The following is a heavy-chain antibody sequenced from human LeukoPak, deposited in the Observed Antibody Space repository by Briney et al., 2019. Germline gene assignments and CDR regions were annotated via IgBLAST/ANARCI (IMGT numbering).Heavy chain of an antibody. CDR2: IYHSGST. V-gene: IGHV4-38-2*02. CDR1: GYSISSSYY. D-gene: IGHD3-22*01. CDR3: ARRSGYYFIDY. J-gene: IGHJ4*02. Sequence: SETLSLTCTVSGYSISSSYYWGWIRQPPGKGLEWIGSIYHSGSTYYNPPLKSRVIISVDTSKNQFSLKLSSVTAADTAVYYCARRSGYYFIDYWGQGTLVTVSS.